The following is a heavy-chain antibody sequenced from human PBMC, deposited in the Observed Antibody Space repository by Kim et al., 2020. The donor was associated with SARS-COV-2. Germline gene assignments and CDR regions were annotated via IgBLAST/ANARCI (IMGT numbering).Heavy chain of an antibody. V-gene: IGHV3-33*06. D-gene: IGHD2-2*01. Sequence: GGSLRLSCAASGFTFSSYAMHWVRQAPGKGLEWVAVIWYDGSNKYYADSVKGRFTISRDNSKNTLYLQMNSLRAEDTAVYYCAKELVEYQLPSVFYGMDVWGQGTTVTVSS. CDR1: GFTFSSYA. J-gene: IGHJ6*02. CDR2: IWYDGSNK. CDR3: AKELVEYQLPSVFYGMDV.